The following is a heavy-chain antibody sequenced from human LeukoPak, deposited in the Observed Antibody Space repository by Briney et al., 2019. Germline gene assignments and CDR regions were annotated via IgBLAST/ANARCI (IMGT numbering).Heavy chain of an antibody. CDR2: SSSSGSTI. CDR1: GFTFSNYY. V-gene: IGHV3-11*01. J-gene: IGHJ1*01. D-gene: IGHD4-23*01. Sequence: PGGSLRPSCAASGFTFSNYYMSWIRQPPGKGLEWFTYSSSSGSTIYYADSVKGRFTISRENAKNSLYLQMNSLRAEDTAVYYCARNSRRENWGQGTLVTVSS. CDR3: ARNSRREN.